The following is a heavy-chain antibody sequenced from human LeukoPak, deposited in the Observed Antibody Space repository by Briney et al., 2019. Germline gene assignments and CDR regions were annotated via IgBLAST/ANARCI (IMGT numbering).Heavy chain of an antibody. CDR3: ARDEGSSYPFDY. D-gene: IGHD2-2*01. V-gene: IGHV4-34*01. CDR1: SESSGGDD. Sequence: SETLSLTCAMHSESSGGDDWTWIRQPPGKGLEWIGEVSPGGSTRYNPSLRSRVTISVDTSKNQFSLNLSSVTAADTAVYFCARDEGSSYPFDYWGQGTLVTVSS. J-gene: IGHJ4*02. CDR2: VSPGGST.